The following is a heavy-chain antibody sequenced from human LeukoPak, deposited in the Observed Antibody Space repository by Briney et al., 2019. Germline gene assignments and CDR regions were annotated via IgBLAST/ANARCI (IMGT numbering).Heavy chain of an antibody. D-gene: IGHD3-10*01. V-gene: IGHV1-2*02. J-gene: IGHJ6*02. Sequence: ASVKVSCKASGYTFTGYYMHWVRQAPGQGLEWMGWINPNSGGTNYAQKFQGRVTMTRDTSISTAYMELSRLRSDDTAVYYCARISPGADYYGMAVGGQGTTVTVPS. CDR2: INPNSGGT. CDR3: ARISPGADYYGMAV. CDR1: GYTFTGYY.